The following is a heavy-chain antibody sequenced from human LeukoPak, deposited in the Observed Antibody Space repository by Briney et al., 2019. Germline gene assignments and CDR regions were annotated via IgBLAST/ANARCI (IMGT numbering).Heavy chain of an antibody. V-gene: IGHV3-33*01. Sequence: GGSLRLSCAASGFTFSSYGMHWVRQAPGKGLEWVAVIWYVGSNKYYADSVKGRFTISRDNSKNTLYLQMNSLRAEDTAVYYCAQMGSIGVVVTATDYWGQGTLVTVSS. D-gene: IGHD2-21*02. CDR3: AQMGSIGVVVTATDY. J-gene: IGHJ4*02. CDR1: GFTFSSYG. CDR2: IWYVGSNK.